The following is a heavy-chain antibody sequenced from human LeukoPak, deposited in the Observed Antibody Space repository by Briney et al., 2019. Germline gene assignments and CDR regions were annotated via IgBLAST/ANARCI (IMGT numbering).Heavy chain of an antibody. Sequence: PSETLSLTCTVSGCSISSSSYYWGGIRQPPGKALEWIGSIYYSGSTYYNPSLKSRFTISVDTSKNQFYLKLSSVTAAETAVYYCARDPRDAWFDPWGQGTLVTVSS. CDR2: IYYSGST. CDR1: GCSISSSSYY. V-gene: IGHV4-39*07. J-gene: IGHJ5*02. CDR3: ARDPRDAWFDP.